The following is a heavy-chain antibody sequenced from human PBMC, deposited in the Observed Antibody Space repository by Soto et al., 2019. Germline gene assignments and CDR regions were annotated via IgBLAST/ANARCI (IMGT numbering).Heavy chain of an antibody. J-gene: IGHJ4*02. CDR1: GFTFSSYA. V-gene: IGHV3-23*01. D-gene: IGHD6-19*01. Sequence: EVQLLDSGGGLVQPGGSLRLSCVASGFTFSSYAMSWVRQAPGKGLEWVATISGTGGSTYYADSVKGRFTISSDSSKKTVYLQMNSLRAAHTAVYFCAKCVIAVVGDHFDYWGPGTLVTVSA. CDR2: ISGTGGST. CDR3: AKCVIAVVGDHFDY.